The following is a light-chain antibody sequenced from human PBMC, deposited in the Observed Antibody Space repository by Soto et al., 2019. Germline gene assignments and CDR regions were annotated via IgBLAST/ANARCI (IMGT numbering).Light chain of an antibody. Sequence: QSVLTQPPSASGTPGQRVTISCSGSSXXIGRNAVNWYQQLPGTAPKLLIYSNNQRPSGVPDRFSGSKSGTSASLAISXLXXXXXXXXXCAAWDDSLNGRVFGGGTKLTVL. CDR3: AAWDDSLNGRV. J-gene: IGLJ2*01. CDR2: SNN. CDR1: SXXIGRNA. V-gene: IGLV1-44*01.